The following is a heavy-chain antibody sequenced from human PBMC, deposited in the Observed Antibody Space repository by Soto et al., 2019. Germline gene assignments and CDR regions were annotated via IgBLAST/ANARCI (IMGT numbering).Heavy chain of an antibody. Sequence: SETLSLTSTVSGGSISSRSYYWGWIRQPPGKGLEWIGSIYYSGSTYYNPSLKSRVTISVDTSKNQFSLKLSSVTAADTAVYYCASSIFWSGYYTGWFDPWGQGTLVTVSS. V-gene: IGHV4-39*01. D-gene: IGHD3-3*01. CDR1: GGSISSRSYY. CDR3: ASSIFWSGYYTGWFDP. J-gene: IGHJ5*02. CDR2: IYYSGST.